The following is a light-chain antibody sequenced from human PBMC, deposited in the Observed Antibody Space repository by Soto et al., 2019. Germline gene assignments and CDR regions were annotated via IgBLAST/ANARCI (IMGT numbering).Light chain of an antibody. Sequence: IQMSQSPSTLSGSVGDRVTITCLASQTISSWLAWYQQKPGKAPKLLIYKASTLKSGVPSRFSGSGSGTEFTLTISSLQPDDFATYYCQHYNSYSEAFGQRTNVAI. CDR3: QHYNSYSEA. CDR2: KAS. V-gene: IGKV1-5*03. J-gene: IGKJ1*01. CDR1: QTISSW.